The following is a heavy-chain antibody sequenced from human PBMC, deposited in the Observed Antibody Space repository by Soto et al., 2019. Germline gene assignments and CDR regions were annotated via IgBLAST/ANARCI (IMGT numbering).Heavy chain of an antibody. CDR1: GFTFRNYY. CDR2: IDSNGRNS. V-gene: IGHV3-74*01. J-gene: IGHJ1*01. Sequence: EVQLVESGGALVQPGGSLRLSCEASGFTFRNYYMHWVRQAPGKGLMWVARIDSNGRNSVYADSVKGRFTVSRDNAKTTLFLQMDSLTAEDTAVYYCAREQYTLNYAGYWGQGTQVTVS. D-gene: IGHD2-2*01. CDR3: AREQYTLNYAGY.